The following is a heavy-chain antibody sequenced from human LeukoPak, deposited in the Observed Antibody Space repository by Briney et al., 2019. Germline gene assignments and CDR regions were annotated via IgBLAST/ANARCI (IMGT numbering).Heavy chain of an antibody. D-gene: IGHD3-3*01. CDR3: ARISFHYDFWSGSRLFDY. CDR2: ISGRDGRT. V-gene: IGHV3-23*01. J-gene: IGHJ4*02. Sequence: GGSLRLSCEVSGLTFYTYAMSWVRQAPGKGLEWVSAISGRDGRTYYSDSVKGRFTISRDNSQNTLYLQMNSLRAEDTAVYYCARISFHYDFWSGSRLFDYWGQGTLVTVSS. CDR1: GLTFYTYA.